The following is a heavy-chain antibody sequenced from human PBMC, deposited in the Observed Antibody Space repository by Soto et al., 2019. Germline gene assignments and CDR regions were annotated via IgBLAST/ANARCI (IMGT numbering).Heavy chain of an antibody. CDR3: ARSGSIVGALTWFDP. V-gene: IGHV4-59*01. CDR1: GGSISSYY. CDR2: IYYSGST. J-gene: IGHJ5*02. Sequence: PSETLSLTCTVSGGSISSYYWSWIRQPPGKGLEWIGYIYYSGSTNYNPSLKSRVTISVDTSKNQFSLKLSSVTAADTAVYYCARSGSIVGALTWFDPWGQGTLVTVSS. D-gene: IGHD1-26*01.